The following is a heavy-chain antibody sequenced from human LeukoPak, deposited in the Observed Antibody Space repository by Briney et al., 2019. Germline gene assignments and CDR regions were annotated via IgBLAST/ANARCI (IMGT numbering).Heavy chain of an antibody. J-gene: IGHJ4*02. D-gene: IGHD4-17*01. CDR2: IYPGDSDT. CDR3: ARHHDYGDYGCFDY. V-gene: IGHV5-51*01. Sequence: GESLKISCKGSGYSFTSYWIGWVRQMPGKSLEWMGIIYPGDSDTRYSPPFQGQVTISADKSIRTAYLQWSSLKASDTAIYYCARHHDYGDYGCFDYWGQGTLVTVSS. CDR1: GYSFTSYW.